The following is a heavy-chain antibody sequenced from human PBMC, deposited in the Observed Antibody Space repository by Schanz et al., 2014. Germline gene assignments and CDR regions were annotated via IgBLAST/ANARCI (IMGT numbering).Heavy chain of an antibody. Sequence: QVQLQESGPGLVKPSQTLSLTCTVSGGSVSSGGDFWSWIRQPPGKGLEWIGYIYYSGSTYYNPSLKRRVTISVDTSKNQFSLNLSSATAADTAVYYCARDRGHGDLPGDIWGQGTMVTVSS. CDR3: ARDRGHGDLPGDI. CDR2: IYYSGST. CDR1: GGSVSSGGDF. D-gene: IGHD4-17*01. J-gene: IGHJ3*02. V-gene: IGHV4-31*03.